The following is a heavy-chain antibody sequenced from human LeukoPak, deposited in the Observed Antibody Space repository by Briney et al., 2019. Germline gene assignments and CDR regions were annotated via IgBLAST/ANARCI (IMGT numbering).Heavy chain of an antibody. V-gene: IGHV5-51*01. J-gene: IGHJ4*02. CDR3: ARSYSGSYYDHVDY. CDR2: IYPGECDT. Sequence: GESLKISFKGSGYSFTSYWIGWGRRMPGKGVEWRGIIYPGECDTRYSPSFQGQVTISAEKSIRTAYLQWSSLKASDTAMYYCARSYSGSYYDHVDYWGQGTLVTVSS. CDR1: GYSFTSYW. D-gene: IGHD1-26*01.